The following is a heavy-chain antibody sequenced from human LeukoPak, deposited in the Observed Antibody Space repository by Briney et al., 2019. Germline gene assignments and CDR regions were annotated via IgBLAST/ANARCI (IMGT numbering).Heavy chain of an antibody. V-gene: IGHV4-59*01. CDR3: ARDRRLKSGSYSYYYYGMDV. J-gene: IGHJ6*02. CDR2: NYYNGYT. D-gene: IGHD1-26*01. CDR1: GGSISSYY. Sequence: SETLSLTCCVSGGSISSYYWSWIRQPPGKGVEWIGYNYYNGYTNYNTSHKSRVTISVDTSKHQYSLKLSSVTAADTAVYYCARDRRLKSGSYSYYYYGMDVWGQGTTVTVSS.